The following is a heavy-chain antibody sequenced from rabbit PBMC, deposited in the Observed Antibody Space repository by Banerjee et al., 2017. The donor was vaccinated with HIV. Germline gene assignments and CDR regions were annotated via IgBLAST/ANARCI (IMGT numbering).Heavy chain of an antibody. J-gene: IGHJ4*01. Sequence: QQQLVESGGGLVKPGASLTLTCTASGFSFSNKAVMCWVRQAPGQGLEWIACINAVTGKAVYASWAKGRFTFSKTSSTTVTLQMSSMTAADTATYFCARDLAVVIGWNIGWWGPGTLVTV. V-gene: IGHV1S45*01. CDR3: ARDLAVVIGWNIGW. CDR1: GFSFSNKAV. CDR2: INAVTGKA. D-gene: IGHD1-1*01.